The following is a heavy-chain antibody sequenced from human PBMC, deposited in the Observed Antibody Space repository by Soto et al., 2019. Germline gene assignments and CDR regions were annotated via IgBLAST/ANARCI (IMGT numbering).Heavy chain of an antibody. CDR1: GCPVSSGSYY. V-gene: IGHV4-61*01. Sequence: PSKPLSLTCTVSGCPVSSGSYYWSWIRQPPGKGLEWIGYIYYSGSTNYNPSLKSRVTISVDTSKNQFSLKLSSVTAADTAGYYCSRGDVGLPAPMGHWGAPWGQCTLVIV. D-gene: IGHD2-2*01. CDR2: IYYSGST. J-gene: IGHJ1*01. CDR3: SRGDVGLPAPMGHWGAP.